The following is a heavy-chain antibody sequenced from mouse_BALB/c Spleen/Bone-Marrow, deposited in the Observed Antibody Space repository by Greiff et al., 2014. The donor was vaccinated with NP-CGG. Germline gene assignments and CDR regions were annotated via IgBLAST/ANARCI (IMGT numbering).Heavy chain of an antibody. CDR3: ARRKTTILTTFYWHFDV. V-gene: IGHV5-6-5*01. CDR1: GFTFSGYA. D-gene: IGHD2-5*01. Sequence: EVKLVESGGGLVKPGGSLKLSCAASGFTFSGYAMSWVRQTPEKRLEWVASISSGGSTFYPDSVKGRFTISRDNARNILYLQMSSLRSEDTAMYYCARRKTTILTTFYWHFDVWGAGTTVTVSS. J-gene: IGHJ1*01. CDR2: ISSGGST.